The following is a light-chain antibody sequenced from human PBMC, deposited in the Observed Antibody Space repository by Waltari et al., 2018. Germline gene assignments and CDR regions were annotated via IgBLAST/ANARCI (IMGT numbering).Light chain of an antibody. CDR1: QSISRF. CDR2: DAS. J-gene: IGKJ1*01. V-gene: IGKV3-20*01. CDR3: QKYGSLPAT. Sequence: LSCRASQSISRFLAWYQQIPGQAPRLLIYDASTRATGIPDRFSGSGSGTDFSLIISRLEPEDIAVYYCQKYGSLPATFGQGTKVEIK.